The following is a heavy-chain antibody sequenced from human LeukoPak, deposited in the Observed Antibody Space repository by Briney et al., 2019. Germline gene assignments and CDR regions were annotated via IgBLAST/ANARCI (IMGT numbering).Heavy chain of an antibody. CDR3: ARAPYYGILTGLMDHWFDP. CDR1: GYTFTGYY. V-gene: IGHV1-2*02. CDR2: INPNSGGT. J-gene: IGHJ5*02. D-gene: IGHD3-9*01. Sequence: ASVKVSCKASGYTFTGYYMHWVRQAPGQGLEWMGWINPNSGGTNYAQKFQGRVTMTRDTSISTAYMELSRLRSDDTAVYYCARAPYYGILTGLMDHWFDPWGQGTLVTVSS.